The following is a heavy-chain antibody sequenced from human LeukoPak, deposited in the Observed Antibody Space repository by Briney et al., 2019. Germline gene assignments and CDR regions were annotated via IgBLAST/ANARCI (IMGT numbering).Heavy chain of an antibody. CDR3: ARHPIGTGYYFDY. CDR2: IYPGDSDT. CDR1: GYSFTSYW. Sequence: GESLKISCKGSGYSFTSYWIGWVRQMPGKGLEWMGIIYPGDSDTRYSPPFQGQVTVSADKSISTAYLQWSSLKASDTAMYYCARHPIGTGYYFDYWGQGTLVTVSS. J-gene: IGHJ4*02. D-gene: IGHD3/OR15-3a*01. V-gene: IGHV5-51*01.